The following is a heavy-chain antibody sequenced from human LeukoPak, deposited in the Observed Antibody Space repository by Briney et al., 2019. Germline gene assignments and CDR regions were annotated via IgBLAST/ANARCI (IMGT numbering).Heavy chain of an antibody. V-gene: IGHV4-39*01. Sequence: SETLSLTCTVSGGSLSSSSYYWGWLRQPPGKGLEWIGNIYYIGSTYYNPSLKSRVTISVDTSKNQFSLKLSSVTAADTAVYYCARRLYYYDSSGYYSNWFDPWGQGTLVSVSS. CDR3: ARRLYYYDSSGYYSNWFDP. CDR1: GGSLSSSSYY. D-gene: IGHD3-22*01. J-gene: IGHJ5*02. CDR2: IYYIGST.